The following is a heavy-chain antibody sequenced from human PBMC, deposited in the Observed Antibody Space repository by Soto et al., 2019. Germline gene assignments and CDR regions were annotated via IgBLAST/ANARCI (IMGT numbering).Heavy chain of an antibody. CDR2: ISGSGGST. J-gene: IGHJ6*02. Sequence: GGSLRLSCAASGFTFSSYAMSWVRQAPGKGLEWVSAISGSGGSTYYADSVKGRFTISRDNSKNTLYLQMNSLRAEDTAVYYCAKAGRDPRTRSYYGMDVWGQGTTVTVSS. CDR3: AKAGRDPRTRSYYGMDV. D-gene: IGHD6-19*01. CDR1: GFTFSSYA. V-gene: IGHV3-23*01.